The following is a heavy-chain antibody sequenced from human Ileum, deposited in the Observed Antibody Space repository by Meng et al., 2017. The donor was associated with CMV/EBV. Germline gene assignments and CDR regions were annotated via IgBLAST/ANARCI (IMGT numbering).Heavy chain of an antibody. D-gene: IGHD3-3*01. CDR1: DGSFSGYY. CDR3: ARGGLRYLEWLLHPFDY. Sequence: YDGSFSGYYWSWIRQPPGKGLEWIGEINHSGSTNYNPSLKSRVTISVDTSKNQFSLKLSSVTAADTAVYYCARGGLRYLEWLLHPFDYWGQGTLVTVSS. CDR2: INHSGST. V-gene: IGHV4-34*01. J-gene: IGHJ4*02.